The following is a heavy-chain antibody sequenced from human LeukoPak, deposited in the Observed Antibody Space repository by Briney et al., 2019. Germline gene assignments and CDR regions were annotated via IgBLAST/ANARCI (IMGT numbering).Heavy chain of an antibody. CDR3: ARSSGTGTFSY. J-gene: IGHJ4*02. D-gene: IGHD6-25*01. CDR1: GDSISRSTYY. V-gene: IGHV4-39*02. CDR2: VYYGRSP. Sequence: SETLSLTCTVSGDSISRSTYYWAWIRQPPGKGLEWIGSVYYGRSPYFNPSLESRATISVDTSKNHFSLKMSSVTAADTAVYYCARSSGTGTFSYWGQGTLVTASS.